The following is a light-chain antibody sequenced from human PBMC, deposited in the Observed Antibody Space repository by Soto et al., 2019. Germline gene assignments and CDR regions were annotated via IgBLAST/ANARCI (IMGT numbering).Light chain of an antibody. J-gene: IGKJ2*01. CDR2: GTF. CDR1: QTINNMH. CDR3: QQYGSSPYT. Sequence: EVVLTQSPGTLSLSPGQRVTLSCRASQTINNMHLAWYQQKPGQAPRVLIYGTFSRATGIPIRFSGSGSGTDFTLTISRLEPEDFAVYYCQQYGSSPYTFGQGTRLDIK. V-gene: IGKV3-20*01.